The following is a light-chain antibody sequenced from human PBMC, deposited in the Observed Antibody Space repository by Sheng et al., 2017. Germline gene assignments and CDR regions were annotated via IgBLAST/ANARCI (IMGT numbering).Light chain of an antibody. Sequence: SYELTQPPSVSVSPGQTATITCSGYKLGNKYVSWFQQKPGQSPVLIIYRDSKRSSGIPERFSGSNSGNTATLTISGTQAMDEADYYCQAWDSSVVFGGGTKLTVL. CDR2: RDS. CDR1: KLGNKY. J-gene: IGLJ3*02. CDR3: QAWDSSVV. V-gene: IGLV3-1*01.